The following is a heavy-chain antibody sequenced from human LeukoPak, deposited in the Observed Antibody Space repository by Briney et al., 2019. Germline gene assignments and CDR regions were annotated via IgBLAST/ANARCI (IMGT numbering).Heavy chain of an antibody. CDR3: AKDRSITMVRGVLDY. Sequence: PGGSLRLSCAASGFTFSSYWMSWVRQAPGKGLEWVANIKQDGSEKYYVDSVKGRFTISRDNAKNSLYLQMNSLRAEDTAVYYCAKDRSITMVRGVLDYWGQGTLVTVSS. V-gene: IGHV3-7*03. J-gene: IGHJ4*02. CDR2: IKQDGSEK. CDR1: GFTFSSYW. D-gene: IGHD3-10*01.